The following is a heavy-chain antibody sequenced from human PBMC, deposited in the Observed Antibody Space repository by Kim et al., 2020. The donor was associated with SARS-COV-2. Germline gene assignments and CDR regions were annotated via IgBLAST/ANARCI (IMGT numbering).Heavy chain of an antibody. J-gene: IGHJ4*02. CDR1: GFTFSNFA. D-gene: IGHD3-10*01. CDR3: ANRGEGCWYYFDY. Sequence: GGSLRLSCAASGFTFSNFAMTWVRQAPGKGLEWVSTVGGGGATTYYADSVRGRFTISRDNSKNTLYLQMNSLRVEDTAVYYCANRGEGCWYYFDYWGQGTLVTVSS. CDR2: VGGGGATT. V-gene: IGHV3-23*01.